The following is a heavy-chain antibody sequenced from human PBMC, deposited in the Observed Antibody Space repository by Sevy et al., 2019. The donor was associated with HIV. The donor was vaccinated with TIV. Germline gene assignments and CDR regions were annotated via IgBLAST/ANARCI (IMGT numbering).Heavy chain of an antibody. CDR1: GGSISSSSYY. CDR3: ARSIVTTKGTFDY. D-gene: IGHD4-4*01. V-gene: IGHV4-39*01. J-gene: IGHJ4*02. CDR2: IYYSGST. Sequence: SDTLSLTCTVSGGSISSSSYYWGWIRQPPGKGLEWIGSIYYSGSTYYNPSLKSRVTISVDTSKNQFSLKLSSVTAADTAVYYCARSIVTTKGTFDYWGQGTLVTVSS.